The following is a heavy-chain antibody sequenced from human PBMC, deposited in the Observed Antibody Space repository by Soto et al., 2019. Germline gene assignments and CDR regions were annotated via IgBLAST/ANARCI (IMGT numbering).Heavy chain of an antibody. CDR2: INSNTGGT. CDR3: ARSSGAVAVDYYGMDV. V-gene: IGHV1-2*04. D-gene: IGHD6-19*01. J-gene: IGHJ6*02. Sequence: ASVKVSCKASGYTFTDYYMNWVRQAPGQGLEWMGWINSNTGGTNYAQKFQGWVTMTRDTSISTAYMELSRLGSDDTAMYYCARSSGAVAVDYYGMDVWGQGTTVNVSS. CDR1: GYTFTDYY.